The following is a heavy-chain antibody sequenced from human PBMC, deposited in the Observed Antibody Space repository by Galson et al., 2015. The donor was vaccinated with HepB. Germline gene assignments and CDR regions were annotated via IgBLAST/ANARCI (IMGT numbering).Heavy chain of an antibody. CDR1: GGTFSSYA. D-gene: IGHD2-2*01. CDR2: IIPIFGTA. Sequence: SVKVSCKASGGTFSSYAISWVRQAPGQGLEWMGGIIPIFGTANYAQKFQGRVTITADESTSTAYMELSSLRSEDTAVYYCARGFVGGYCSSTSCYYAPSDYWGQGTLVTVSS. V-gene: IGHV1-69*13. J-gene: IGHJ4*02. CDR3: ARGFVGGYCSSTSCYYAPSDY.